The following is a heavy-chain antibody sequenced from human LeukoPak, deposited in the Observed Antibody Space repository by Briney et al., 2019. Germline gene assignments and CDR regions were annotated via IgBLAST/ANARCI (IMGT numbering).Heavy chain of an antibody. CDR2: IYYSGST. CDR3: ARHGGGSYRHEYDY. J-gene: IGHJ4*02. CDR1: GGSISSYY. Sequence: SETLSLICTVSGGSISSYYWSWLRQPPGKGLEWIGYIYYSGSTNYNPSLKSRVTISVDTSKNQFSLKLSSVTAADTAVYYCARHGGGSYRHEYDYWGQGTLVTVSS. V-gene: IGHV4-59*08. D-gene: IGHD1-26*01.